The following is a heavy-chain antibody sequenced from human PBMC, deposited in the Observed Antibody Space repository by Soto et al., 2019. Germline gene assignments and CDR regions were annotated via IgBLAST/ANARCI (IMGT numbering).Heavy chain of an antibody. CDR1: GGSIRSYY. CDR2: IYYSGST. D-gene: IGHD1-26*01. CDR3: ARRYGSAIDF. V-gene: IGHV4-59*08. J-gene: IGHJ4*02. Sequence: QVQLQESGPGLVKPSETLSLTCTVSGGSIRSYYWSWIRQPPGKGLAWIGYIYYSGSTNYNPSLKSRVTISVDTSKNQFSLKLSSVTAADTAVYYCARRYGSAIDFWGQGTLVTVSS.